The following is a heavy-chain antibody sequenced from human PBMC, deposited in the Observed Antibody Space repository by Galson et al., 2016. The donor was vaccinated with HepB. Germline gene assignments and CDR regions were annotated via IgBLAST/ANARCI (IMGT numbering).Heavy chain of an antibody. CDR2: ISYDGNSQ. D-gene: IGHD4-17*01. J-gene: IGHJ4*02. CDR3: ARVDCADYAMFADH. Sequence: SLRLSCAASGFTFSIYAMHWVRQAPGKGLDWVAVISYDGNSQYYADSVEGRFTISRDNSKDTLYLQLNSLRAEDTALYYCARVDCADYAMFADHWGQGTLVTVSS. V-gene: IGHV3-30-3*01. CDR1: GFTFSIYA.